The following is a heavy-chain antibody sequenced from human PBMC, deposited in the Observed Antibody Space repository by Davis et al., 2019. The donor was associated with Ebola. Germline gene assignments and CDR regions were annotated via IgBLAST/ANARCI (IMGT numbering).Heavy chain of an antibody. Sequence: GESLKISCAASGFTFSRSAMHWVRQAPGKGLEWVAVISYDGSNKYYADSVKGRFTISRDNSKNTLYLQMNSLRAEDTAVYYCAKIGGSSGYFDYWGQGTLVTVSS. CDR3: AKIGGSSGYFDY. CDR2: ISYDGSNK. J-gene: IGHJ4*02. D-gene: IGHD3-22*01. V-gene: IGHV3-30*18. CDR1: GFTFSRSA.